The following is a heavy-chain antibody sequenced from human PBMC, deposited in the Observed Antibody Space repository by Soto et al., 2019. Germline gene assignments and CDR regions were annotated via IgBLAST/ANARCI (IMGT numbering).Heavy chain of an antibody. V-gene: IGHV3-21*01. Sequence: EVQLVESGGGLVKPGGSLRLSCAASGFTFSSYTMHWVRQAPGKGLEWFSSISSTSNNIYYVDSVKGRFIISRDNAKNSLYLQMNSLRAEDTAVYYCARADRSGCTYPGYWGQGTLVTVSS. CDR3: ARADRSGCTYPGY. CDR1: GFTFSSYT. D-gene: IGHD6-25*01. J-gene: IGHJ4*02. CDR2: ISSTSNNI.